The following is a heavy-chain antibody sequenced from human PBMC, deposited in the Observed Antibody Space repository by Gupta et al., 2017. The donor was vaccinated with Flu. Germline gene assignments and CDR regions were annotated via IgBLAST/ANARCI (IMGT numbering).Heavy chain of an antibody. J-gene: IGHJ3*02. CDR3: ARSSYGVEAFDI. CDR2: IGTAGDT. V-gene: IGHV3-13*04. D-gene: IGHD4-17*01. Sequence: EVQLVESGGGLVQPGGSLRLSCAASGFTFSSYDMHWVRQATGKGLEWVSAIGTAGDTYYPGSVKGRFTISRENAKNSLYLQMNSLRAGDTAVYYCARSSYGVEAFDIWGQGTMVTVSS. CDR1: GFTFSSYD.